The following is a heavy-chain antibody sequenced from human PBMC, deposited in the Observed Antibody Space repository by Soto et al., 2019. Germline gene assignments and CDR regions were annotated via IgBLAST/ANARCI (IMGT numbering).Heavy chain of an antibody. CDR2: IKGSVDGATT. J-gene: IGHJ4*02. CDR1: GFTFSTYT. CDR3: TTDHIVVVVAASPNDY. V-gene: IGHV3-15*01. Sequence: GGSLRLSCASSGFTFSTYTMNWVRQAPGKGLEWVGRIKGSVDGATTDYAPPVNGRFTISRDDSKNTLYLQMNSLKTEDTAVYYCTTDHIVVVVAASPNDYWGQGTLVTVSS. D-gene: IGHD2-15*01.